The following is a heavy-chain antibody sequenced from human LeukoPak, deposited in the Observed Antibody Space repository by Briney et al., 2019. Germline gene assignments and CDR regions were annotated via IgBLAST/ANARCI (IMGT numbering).Heavy chain of an antibody. V-gene: IGHV3-23*01. CDR1: GFTFSSYA. CDR2: IRGSGGST. CDR3: GLGSGYYYYGMDV. J-gene: IGHJ6*02. D-gene: IGHD7-27*01. Sequence: GSLRLSCAASGFTFSSYAMSWVRQAPGKGMEWVSAIRGSGGSTYYADSVKGRFTIPRDNSKNTLYLQMNSLRAEDTAVYYCGLGSGYYYYGMDVWGQGTTVTVSS.